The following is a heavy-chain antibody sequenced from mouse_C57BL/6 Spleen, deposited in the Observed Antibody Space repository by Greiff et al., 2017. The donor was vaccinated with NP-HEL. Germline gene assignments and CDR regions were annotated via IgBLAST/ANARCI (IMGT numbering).Heavy chain of an antibody. Sequence: VHLVESGAELVRPGTSVKVSCKASGYAFTNYLIEWVKQRPGQGLEWIGVINPGSGGTNYNEKFKGKATLTADKSSSTAYMQLSSLTSEDSAVYFCARYDYDVWYFDVWGTGTTVTVSS. D-gene: IGHD2-4*01. CDR1: GYAFTNYL. V-gene: IGHV1-54*01. CDR3: ARYDYDVWYFDV. CDR2: INPGSGGT. J-gene: IGHJ1*03.